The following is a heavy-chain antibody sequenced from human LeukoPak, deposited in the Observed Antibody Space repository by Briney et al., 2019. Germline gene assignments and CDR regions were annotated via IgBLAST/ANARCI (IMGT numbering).Heavy chain of an antibody. V-gene: IGHV1-2*02. D-gene: IGHD3-22*01. CDR3: ARGRSMIVVVRDAFDI. CDR2: INPNSGGT. J-gene: IGHJ3*02. CDR1: GYTFTGYY. Sequence: ASVKVSCKASGYTFTGYYMHWVRQAPGQGLEWMGWINPNSGGTNYAQKFQGRVTITRDTSISTAYMELSRLRSDDTAVYYCARGRSMIVVVRDAFDIWGQGTMVTVSS.